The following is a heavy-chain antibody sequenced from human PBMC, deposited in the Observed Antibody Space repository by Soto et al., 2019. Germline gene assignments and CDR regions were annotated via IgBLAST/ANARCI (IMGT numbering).Heavy chain of an antibody. D-gene: IGHD6-13*01. CDR2: IYYSGST. J-gene: IGHJ3*02. Sequence: SETLCLTCTVSGGSISSYYWSWIRQPPGKGLEWIGYIYYSGSTNYNPSLKSRVTISVDTSKNQFSLKLSSVTAADTAVYYCARRYSSAFDIWGQGTMVTGSS. CDR1: GGSISSYY. V-gene: IGHV4-59*08. CDR3: ARRYSSAFDI.